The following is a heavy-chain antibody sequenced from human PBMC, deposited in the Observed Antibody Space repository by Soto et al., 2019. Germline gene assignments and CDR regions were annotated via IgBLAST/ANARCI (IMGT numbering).Heavy chain of an antibody. CDR1: GLTFSRYG. CDR3: TKEMQDPDYASDWALDD. D-gene: IGHD3-16*01. CDR2: ISNDGKSA. V-gene: IGHV3-30*18. J-gene: IGHJ4*02. Sequence: QVQLVESGGGVVQPGGSLRLSCAASGLTFSRYGVHWVRQAPGKGLEWVAVISNDGKSAYCADSLKGLFTISRDNTKNTLYLQLSRLRGERTALNDFTKEMQDPDYASDWALDDWGQGSVVTVSS.